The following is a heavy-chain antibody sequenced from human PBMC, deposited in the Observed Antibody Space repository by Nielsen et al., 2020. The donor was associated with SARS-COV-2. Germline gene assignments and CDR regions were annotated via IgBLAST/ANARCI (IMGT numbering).Heavy chain of an antibody. J-gene: IGHJ6*02. V-gene: IGHV1-18*01. CDR2: ISAYNGNT. CDR3: AAESRWSGMDV. CDR1: GYTFTSYG. Sequence: ASVKVSCKASGYTFTSYGISWVRQAPGQGLEWMGWISAYNGNTNYAQKFQGRVTITADESTSTAYMELSSLRSEDTAVYYCAAESRWSGMDVWGQGTTVTVSS. D-gene: IGHD2-15*01.